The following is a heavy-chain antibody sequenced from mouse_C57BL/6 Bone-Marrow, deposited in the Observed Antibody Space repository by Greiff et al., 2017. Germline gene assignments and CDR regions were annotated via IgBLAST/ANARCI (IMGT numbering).Heavy chain of an antibody. V-gene: IGHV1-69*01. CDR2: IDPSDSYT. D-gene: IGHD1-1*01. CDR3: ATSYYYGYFDY. J-gene: IGHJ2*01. Sequence: QVQLQQPGAELVMPGASVKLSCKASGYTFTSYWMHWVKQRPGQGLEWIGEIDPSDSYTNYNQKFKGKSTLTVDKSSSTAYMQLSSLKSEDSAGYYCATSYYYGYFDYWGQGTTLTVSS. CDR1: GYTFTSYW.